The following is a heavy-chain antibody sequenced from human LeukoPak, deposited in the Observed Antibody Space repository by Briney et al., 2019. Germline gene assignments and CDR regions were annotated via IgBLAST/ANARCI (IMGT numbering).Heavy chain of an antibody. D-gene: IGHD1-26*01. Sequence: PSETLSLTCTVSGGSISSGSYYWSWIRQLAGKGLEWIGRIYTSGSTNYNPSLKSRVTISVDTSKNQFSLKLSSVTAADTAVYYCARDSTRWELDAFDIWGQGTMVTVSS. V-gene: IGHV4-61*02. CDR2: IYTSGST. J-gene: IGHJ3*02. CDR3: ARDSTRWELDAFDI. CDR1: GGSISSGSYY.